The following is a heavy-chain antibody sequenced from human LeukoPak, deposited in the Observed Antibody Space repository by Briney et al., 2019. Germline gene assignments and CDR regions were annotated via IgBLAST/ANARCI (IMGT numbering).Heavy chain of an antibody. V-gene: IGHV4-59*01. CDR1: GGSISSYY. CDR3: ARGVGGLPTFDY. CDR2: IYYSGST. D-gene: IGHD2-21*02. J-gene: IGHJ4*02. Sequence: SETLSLTCTVSGGSISSYYWSSIRQPPGKGLEWIGYIYYSGSTNYNPSLKSRVTISVDTSKNQFSLKLSSVTAADTAVYYCARGVGGLPTFDYWGQGTLVTVSS.